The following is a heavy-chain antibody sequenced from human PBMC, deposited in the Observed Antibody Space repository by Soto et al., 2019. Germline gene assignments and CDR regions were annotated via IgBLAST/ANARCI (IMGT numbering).Heavy chain of an antibody. CDR2: IYYSGST. J-gene: IGHJ5*02. D-gene: IGHD3-10*01. CDR3: ARDRVRGVPIGSNWFDP. CDR1: GGSISSSSYY. V-gene: IGHV4-39*07. Sequence: SETLSLTCTVSGGSISSSSYYWGWIRQPPGKGLEWIGSIYYSGSTNYNPSLKSRVTISVDTSKNQFSLKLSSVTAADTAVYYCARDRVRGVPIGSNWFDPWGQGTLVTVSS.